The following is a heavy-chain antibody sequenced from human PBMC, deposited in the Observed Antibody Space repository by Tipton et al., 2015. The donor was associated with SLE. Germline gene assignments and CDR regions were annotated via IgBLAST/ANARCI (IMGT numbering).Heavy chain of an antibody. CDR3: ARANTIFGGGMDV. J-gene: IGHJ6*02. Sequence: TLSLTCTVSGYSISSGYYWAWIRQPPGKGLGWIARMYHSESPYYNPSLESRVTISVDPSKSEISLRLSSVTTADTALYYCARANTIFGGGMDVWGQGTMVTVSS. V-gene: IGHV4-38-2*02. D-gene: IGHD3-3*01. CDR2: MYHSESP. CDR1: GYSISSGYY.